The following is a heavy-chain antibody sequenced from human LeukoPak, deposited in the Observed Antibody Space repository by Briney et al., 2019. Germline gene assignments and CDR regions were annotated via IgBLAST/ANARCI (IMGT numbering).Heavy chain of an antibody. Sequence: SETLSLTCAVYGGSFSGYYWSWIRQPPGKGLEWMGEINHSGSTNYNPSLKSRVTISVDTSKNQFSLKLSSVTAADTAVYYCARGTYDFWSGYPPQGHAFDIWGQGTMVTVSS. J-gene: IGHJ3*02. V-gene: IGHV4-34*01. CDR3: ARGTYDFWSGYPPQGHAFDI. CDR1: GGSFSGYY. D-gene: IGHD3-3*01. CDR2: INHSGST.